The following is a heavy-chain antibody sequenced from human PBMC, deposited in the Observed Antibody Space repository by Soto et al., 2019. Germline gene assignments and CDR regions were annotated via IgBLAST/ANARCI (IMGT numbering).Heavy chain of an antibody. Sequence: SETLSLTCAVSGGSISSSNWWSWVRQPPGKGLEWIGEIYYSGSTYYNPSLKSRVTISVDTSKNQFSLKLSSVTAADTAVYYCARILAYCGGDCYPEYFQHWGQGTLVTVSS. CDR1: GGSISSSNW. CDR2: IYYSGST. V-gene: IGHV4-4*02. J-gene: IGHJ1*01. CDR3: ARILAYCGGDCYPEYFQH. D-gene: IGHD2-21*02.